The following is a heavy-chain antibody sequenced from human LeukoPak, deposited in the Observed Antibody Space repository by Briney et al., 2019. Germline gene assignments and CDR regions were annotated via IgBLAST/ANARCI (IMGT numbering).Heavy chain of an antibody. V-gene: IGHV3-23*01. CDR1: GFTFSSSA. Sequence: GGSLRLSCAASGFTFSSSAMNWVRQAPGKGLEWVSAISGSGGSTYYADSVKGRFTISRDNSRNTLYLQMNSLRAEDTAVHYCAKGPLLWNWGQGTLVTVSS. J-gene: IGHJ4*02. CDR3: AKGPLLWN. D-gene: IGHD2/OR15-2a*01. CDR2: ISGSGGST.